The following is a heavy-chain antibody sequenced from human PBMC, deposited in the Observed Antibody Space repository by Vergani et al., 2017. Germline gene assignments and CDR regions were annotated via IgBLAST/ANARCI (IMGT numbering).Heavy chain of an antibody. CDR1: GFALNRHA. Sequence: QVQLVESGGGVVQPGTSLRLSCVVSGFALNRHAMYWVRQAPGKGLEWVVGISFDGTNEYYPDLVKGRFTISRDIAKNTLYLQMNSLRAEDTAVYYCARGSTYCSSTSCYYHYYMDVWGKXP. V-gene: IGHV3-30-3*01. CDR3: ARGSTYCSSTSCYYHYYMDV. J-gene: IGHJ6*03. D-gene: IGHD2-2*01. CDR2: ISFDGTNE.